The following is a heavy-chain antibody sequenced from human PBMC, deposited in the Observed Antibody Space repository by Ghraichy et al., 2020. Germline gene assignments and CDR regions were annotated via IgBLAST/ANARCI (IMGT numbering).Heavy chain of an antibody. Sequence: ESLNISCTVSGGSISSSSYYWGWIRQPPGKGLEWIGSIYYSGSTYYNPSLKSRVTISVDTSKNQFSLKLSSVTAADTAVYYCARDYYYDSSGYYSVYWGQGTLVTVSS. CDR1: GGSISSSSYY. CDR2: IYYSGST. J-gene: IGHJ4*02. CDR3: ARDYYYDSSGYYSVY. D-gene: IGHD3-22*01. V-gene: IGHV4-39*01.